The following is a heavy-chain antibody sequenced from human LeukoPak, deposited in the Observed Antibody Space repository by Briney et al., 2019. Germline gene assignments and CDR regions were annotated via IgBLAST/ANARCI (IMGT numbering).Heavy chain of an antibody. CDR3: AKDNSPYYGSGRPIDY. CDR1: GFTFSSYG. Sequence: GGSLRLSCAASGFTFSSYGMHWVRQAPGKGLEWVAFIRYDGSNKYYADSVKGRFTISRDNSKNTLYLQMNSLRAEDTAVYYCAKDNSPYYGSGRPIDYWGQGTLVTASS. V-gene: IGHV3-30*02. D-gene: IGHD3-10*01. J-gene: IGHJ4*02. CDR2: IRYDGSNK.